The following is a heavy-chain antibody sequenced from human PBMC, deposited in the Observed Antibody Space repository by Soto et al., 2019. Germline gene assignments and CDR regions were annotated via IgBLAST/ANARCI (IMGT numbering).Heavy chain of an antibody. CDR3: ARIGDYYGSGSYDY. V-gene: IGHV2-70*01. Sequence: SGPTLVNPTQTLTLTCTFSGFSLSTCGMCVSWIRQPPGKALEWLALIDWDDDKYYSTSLKTRLTISKDTSKNQVVLTMTNMDPVDTATYYCARIGDYYGSGSYDYWGQGTLVTVSS. D-gene: IGHD3-10*01. CDR2: IDWDDDK. J-gene: IGHJ4*02. CDR1: GFSLSTCGMC.